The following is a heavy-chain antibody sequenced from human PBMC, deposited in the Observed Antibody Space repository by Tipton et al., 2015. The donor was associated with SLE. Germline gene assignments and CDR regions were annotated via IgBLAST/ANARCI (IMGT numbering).Heavy chain of an antibody. CDR1: GGSFSGYY. CDR2: INHSGRT. D-gene: IGHD1-26*01. Sequence: TLSLTCAVYGGSFSGYYWSWIRQPPGRGLEWIGEINHSGRTNYKSSLKSRVTISVDTSKNQFSLRLKSVTAADTAVYYCARGGGPWGYYFDNWGQGNLVTVSS. J-gene: IGHJ4*02. V-gene: IGHV4-34*01. CDR3: ARGGGPWGYYFDN.